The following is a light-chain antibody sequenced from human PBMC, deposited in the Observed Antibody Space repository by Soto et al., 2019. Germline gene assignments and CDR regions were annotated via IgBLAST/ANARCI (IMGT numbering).Light chain of an antibody. Sequence: QSALTQSASVSGSPGQSITISCSGTSSDVGGYNYVSWYQQLPGKAPKLMIYEVSNRPSGVSNRFSGSKSGNTASLSISGLQTEDEADYYCGSYTSATTWVFGGGTKLTVL. V-gene: IGLV2-14*03. CDR2: EVS. CDR1: SSDVGGYNY. CDR3: GSYTSATTWV. J-gene: IGLJ3*02.